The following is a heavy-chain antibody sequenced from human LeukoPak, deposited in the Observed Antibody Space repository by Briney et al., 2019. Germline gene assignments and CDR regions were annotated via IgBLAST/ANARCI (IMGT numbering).Heavy chain of an antibody. Sequence: PGGSLRLSCATSGFSFSSYCMNWVRQSRGKGLEWIGDIYHSGSTNYNPSLKSRVTISVDKSKNQFSLRLSSLTAADTAVYYCARGPVLDFWGQGTLVTVSS. CDR2: IYHSGST. CDR1: GFSFSSYC. J-gene: IGHJ4*02. D-gene: IGHD3-3*01. CDR3: ARGPVLDF. V-gene: IGHV4-4*02.